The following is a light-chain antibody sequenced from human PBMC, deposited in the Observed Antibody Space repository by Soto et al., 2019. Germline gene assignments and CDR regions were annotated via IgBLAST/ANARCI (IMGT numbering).Light chain of an antibody. Sequence: DLQMTQSPSTLSASLGDSVTIXXRASQTINRWLAWHQQKPGKAPKVXIYEASSLESGVPSRFGGSGSGTEFTLIISSLQPDDFATYYCQQYNSYPWTFGQGTKVDIK. CDR1: QTINRW. CDR3: QQYNSYPWT. CDR2: EAS. J-gene: IGKJ1*01. V-gene: IGKV1-5*03.